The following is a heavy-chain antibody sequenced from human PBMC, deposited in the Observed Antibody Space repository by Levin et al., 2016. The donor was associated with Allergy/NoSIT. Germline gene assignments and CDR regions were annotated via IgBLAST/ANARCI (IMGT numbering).Heavy chain of an antibody. CDR2: ISSSSSYI. J-gene: IGHJ4*02. D-gene: IGHD3-22*01. Sequence: GGSLRLSCAASGFTFSSYSMNWVRQAPGKGLEWVSSISSSSSYIYYADSVKGRFTISRDNAKNSLYLQMNSLRAEDTAVYYCARDLGITMIVVVFDYWGQGTLVTVSS. CDR3: ARDLGITMIVVVFDY. V-gene: IGHV3-21*01. CDR1: GFTFSSYS.